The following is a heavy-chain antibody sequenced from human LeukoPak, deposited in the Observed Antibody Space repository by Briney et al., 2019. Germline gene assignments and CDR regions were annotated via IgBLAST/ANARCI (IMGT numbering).Heavy chain of an antibody. J-gene: IGHJ3*02. Sequence: SETLSLTCTVSGGSISSGSYYWSWIRQPAGKGLEWIGRIYTSGSTNYNPSLKSRVTISVDTSKNQFSLKLSSVTAADTAVYYCARDVGGRWLQWGASDIWGQGTMVTVSS. CDR3: ARDVGGRWLQWGASDI. CDR2: IYTSGST. D-gene: IGHD5-24*01. V-gene: IGHV4-61*02. CDR1: GGSISSGSYY.